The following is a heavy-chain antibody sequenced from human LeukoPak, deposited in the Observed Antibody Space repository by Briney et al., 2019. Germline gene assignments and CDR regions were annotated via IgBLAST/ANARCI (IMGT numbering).Heavy chain of an antibody. V-gene: IGHV4-39*01. J-gene: IGHJ5*02. CDR1: GGSISSSSYY. Sequence: SEPLSLTCTVPGGSISSSSYYWGWIRQPPGKGLEWTGSIYYSGSTYYNPSLKRRVTISVDTSKNQFSLKLSAVTAADTAVCYCARRPPRWGSIAWGQGTLVTVSS. D-gene: IGHD3-16*01. CDR3: ARRPPRWGSIA. CDR2: IYYSGST.